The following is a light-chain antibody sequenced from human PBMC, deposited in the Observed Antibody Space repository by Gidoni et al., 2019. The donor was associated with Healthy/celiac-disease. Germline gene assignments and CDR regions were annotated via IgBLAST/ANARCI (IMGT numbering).Light chain of an antibody. V-gene: IGKV1-9*01. CDR1: QGISSY. J-gene: IGKJ3*01. CDR3: QQLNSYPPGGS. Sequence: DIQLTQSPSFLSASVGDRVTITCWASQGISSYLAWYQQKPGKAPKLLIYAASTLQSGVPSRFSGSGSGTEFTLTSSSLQPEDFATYYCQQLNSYPPGGSFGPGTKVDIK. CDR2: AAS.